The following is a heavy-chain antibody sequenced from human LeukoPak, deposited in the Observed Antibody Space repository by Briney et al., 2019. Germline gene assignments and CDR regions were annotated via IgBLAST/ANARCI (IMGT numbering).Heavy chain of an antibody. D-gene: IGHD1-1*01. V-gene: IGHV3-74*01. CDR2: INSDGSST. J-gene: IGHJ4*02. CDR1: GFTFSSYW. Sequence: GGSLRLSCAASGFTFSSYWMHWVRQAPGKGLVWVSRINSDGSSTSYADSVKGRFTISRDNAKNTLYLQMSSLRAEDTAVYYCASQENWNLFDYWGQGTLVTVSS. CDR3: ASQENWNLFDY.